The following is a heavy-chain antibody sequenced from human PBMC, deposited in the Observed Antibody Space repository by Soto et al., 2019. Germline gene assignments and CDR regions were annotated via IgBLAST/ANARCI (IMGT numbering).Heavy chain of an antibody. D-gene: IGHD5-18*01. CDR2: IYHSGST. V-gene: IGHV4-4*02. CDR1: GGSLSSSNW. Sequence: PSETLSLTCAVSGGSLSSSNWWRWVRQPPGKGLEWIGEIYHSGSTNYNPSLKSRVTISVDKSKNQFSLKLSSVTAADTAVYYCAGWIQLQQYYYYGMDVWGQGTTVTVSS. CDR3: AGWIQLQQYYYYGMDV. J-gene: IGHJ6*02.